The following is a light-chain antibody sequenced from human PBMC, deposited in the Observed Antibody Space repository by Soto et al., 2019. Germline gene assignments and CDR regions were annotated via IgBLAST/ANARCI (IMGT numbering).Light chain of an antibody. V-gene: IGKV1-16*01. Sequence: DIQMTQSPPSLSASVGDRVTITCRASKGINNYLAWFQQQPGTAPKPLIYATSTLHSGVTSRFTGSGSGTEFTLTITSLQPEDFVTYSCQQYNSYPWTFGQGTKV. CDR3: QQYNSYPWT. CDR1: KGINNY. J-gene: IGKJ1*01. CDR2: ATS.